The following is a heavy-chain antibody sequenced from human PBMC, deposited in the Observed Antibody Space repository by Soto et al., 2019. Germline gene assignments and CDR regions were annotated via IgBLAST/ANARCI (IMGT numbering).Heavy chain of an antibody. D-gene: IGHD2-15*01. CDR2: IYPGVSDT. V-gene: IGHV5-51*01. CDR3: ARPPMAGGGRTYYCGMEG. CDR1: GYSFTSYW. Sequence: GESLKISCKGSGYSFTSYWIGWVRQMPGKGLEWMGIIYPGVSDTRYSPSFQGQVTISADKSISTAYLQWSSLKASDTAMYYCARPPMAGGGRTYYCGMEGSGKGTTVVVAS. J-gene: IGHJ6*01.